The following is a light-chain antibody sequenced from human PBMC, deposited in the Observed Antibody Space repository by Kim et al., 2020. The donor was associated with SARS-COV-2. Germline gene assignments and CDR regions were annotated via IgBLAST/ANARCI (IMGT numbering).Light chain of an antibody. J-gene: IGKJ2*01. Sequence: VSPGERATPSCRAAQSISSDLAWFQQKPGQAPRLLIYDASTRAAGVPVRFSGSGSGTEFTLTISSLESGDFAIYYCQQYKKWPPYTFGQGTKLEI. V-gene: IGKV3-15*01. CDR2: DAS. CDR3: QQYKKWPPYT. CDR1: QSISSD.